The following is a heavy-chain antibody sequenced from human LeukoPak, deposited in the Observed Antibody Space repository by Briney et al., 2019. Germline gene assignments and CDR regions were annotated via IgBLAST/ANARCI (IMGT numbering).Heavy chain of an antibody. J-gene: IGHJ4*02. Sequence: ASVKVSCRAFGYSFISYAMHWVRQAPGQRLEWTGWINAGNGNTKYSQKFQDKVTITRDTSASTAYMELSSLSSEDTAVYYCARSLQLWSDYWGQGTLVTVSS. CDR3: ARSLQLWSDY. D-gene: IGHD5-18*01. CDR1: GYSFISYA. V-gene: IGHV1-3*01. CDR2: INAGNGNT.